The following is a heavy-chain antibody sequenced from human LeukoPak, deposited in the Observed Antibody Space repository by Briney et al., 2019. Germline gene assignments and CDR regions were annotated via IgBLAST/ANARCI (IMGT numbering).Heavy chain of an antibody. CDR1: GFTVSSNY. J-gene: IGHJ4*02. CDR3: ARDLNSYDSSASGH. V-gene: IGHV3-53*01. D-gene: IGHD3-22*01. Sequence: GGSLRLSCTASGFTVSSNYMSWVRQAPGKGLEWVSVIYSGGSTYYADSVKGRFSISRDNSKNTLYLQMNSLRAEDTAVYYCARDLNSYDSSASGHWGQGTLVTVSS. CDR2: IYSGGST.